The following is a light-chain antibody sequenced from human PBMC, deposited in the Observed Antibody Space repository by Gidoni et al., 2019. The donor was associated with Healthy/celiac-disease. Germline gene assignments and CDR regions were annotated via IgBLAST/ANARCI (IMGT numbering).Light chain of an antibody. CDR3: QQSYSTPFT. CDR1: QSISSY. J-gene: IGKJ3*01. CDR2: AAS. V-gene: IGKV1-39*01. Sequence: DIQMTQSPSSLSASVGDRVTITCRASQSISSYLNWYQQKPGKAPKLLIYAASSLQSGVPSRLSGSGSGTDFTLTISSLQPEDFATYYCQQSYSTPFTFXPXTKVDIK.